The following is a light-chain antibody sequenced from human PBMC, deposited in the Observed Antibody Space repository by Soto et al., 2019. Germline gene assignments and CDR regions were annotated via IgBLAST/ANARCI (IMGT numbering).Light chain of an antibody. Sequence: QSLLTKPASVSGSPGQSITISCNRTSSDVGGFNSVSWYQLRPGTAPKLILYDVVDRPSGVSYRFSGSKSGNTASLTISGLQAADEADYFCSSYTSTMTNVFGSVTKVTVL. V-gene: IGLV2-14*03. CDR2: DVV. CDR3: SSYTSTMTNV. CDR1: SSDVGGFNS. J-gene: IGLJ1*01.